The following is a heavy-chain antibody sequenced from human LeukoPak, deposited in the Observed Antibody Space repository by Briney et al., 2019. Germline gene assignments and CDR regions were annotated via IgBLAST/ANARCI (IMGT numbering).Heavy chain of an antibody. CDR1: GFTVSSNY. V-gene: IGHV3-66*01. Sequence: GGSLRLSCAASGFTVSSNYMSWVRQAPGKGLEWVSVIYSGGSTYYADSVKGRFTISRDNSKNTLYLQMNSLRAEDTAVYYCARAGTTYYYDSGGYYYEGFSHFDYWGQGTLVTVSS. D-gene: IGHD3-22*01. CDR2: IYSGGST. CDR3: ARAGTTYYYDSGGYYYEGFSHFDY. J-gene: IGHJ4*02.